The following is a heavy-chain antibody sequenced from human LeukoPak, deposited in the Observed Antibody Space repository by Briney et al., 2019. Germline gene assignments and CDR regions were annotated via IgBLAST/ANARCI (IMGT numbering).Heavy chain of an antibody. Sequence: GGSLRLSCAASGFTFSSYSMNWVRQAPGKGLEWVSSISSSSSYIYYADSVKGRFTISRDNAKNSLYLQMNSLRAEDTAVYYCARAPLHLAMYHYFDYWGQGTLVTVSS. CDR3: ARAPLHLAMYHYFDY. D-gene: IGHD2-2*01. V-gene: IGHV3-21*01. CDR2: ISSSSSYI. CDR1: GFTFSSYS. J-gene: IGHJ4*02.